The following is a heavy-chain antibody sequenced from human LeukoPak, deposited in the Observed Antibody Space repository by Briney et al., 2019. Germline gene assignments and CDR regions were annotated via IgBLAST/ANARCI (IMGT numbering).Heavy chain of an antibody. J-gene: IGHJ5*02. D-gene: IGHD3-22*01. Sequence: SETLSLTCTVSGGSITSYYWSWVRQPPGKGVGWIGYIYYSGSTNYKPSLKSRVTISVDTSKNQFSLKLSSVTAADTAVYYCARQATVSYYDLNWFDPWGQGTLVTVSS. CDR3: ARQATVSYYDLNWFDP. CDR2: IYYSGST. CDR1: GGSITSYY. V-gene: IGHV4-59*08.